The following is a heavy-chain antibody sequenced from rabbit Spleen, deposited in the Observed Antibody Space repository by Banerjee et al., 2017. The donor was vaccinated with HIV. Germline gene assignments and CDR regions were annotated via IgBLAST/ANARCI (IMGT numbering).Heavy chain of an antibody. CDR2: INTATGKP. V-gene: IGHV1S40*01. CDR1: GFSFNSGYD. D-gene: IGHD4-1*01. J-gene: IGHJ4*01. Sequence: QELVESGGGLVKPGASLTLTCKASGFSFNSGYDMCWVRQAPGKGLEWIACINTATGKPVYATWAKGRFTISTTSSTTVTLQMTSLTAADTATYFCARDLAGAIGWNFYLWGQGTLVTVS. CDR3: ARDLAGAIGWNFYL.